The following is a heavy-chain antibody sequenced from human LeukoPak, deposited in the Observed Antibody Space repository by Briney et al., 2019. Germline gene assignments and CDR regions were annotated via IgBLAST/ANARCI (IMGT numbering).Heavy chain of an antibody. V-gene: IGHV4-38-2*02. CDR2: IYHSGST. Sequence: SETLSLTCTVSGYSISSGYYWGWIRQPPGKGLEWIGSIYHSGSTYYNPSLKSRVTISVDTSKNQFSLKLSSVTAADTAVYYCARYATAGWFDPWGQGTLVTVSS. CDR3: ARYATAGWFDP. J-gene: IGHJ5*02. CDR1: GYSISSGYY. D-gene: IGHD2-8*01.